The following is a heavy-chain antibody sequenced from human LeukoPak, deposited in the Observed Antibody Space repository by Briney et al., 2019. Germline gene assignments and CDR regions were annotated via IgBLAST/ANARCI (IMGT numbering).Heavy chain of an antibody. CDR3: ARDIVVVPAARRYDY. CDR1: GYTFTGYY. CDR2: INPNSGGT. Sequence: ASVKVSCKASGYTFTGYYMHWVRQAPGQGLEWMGWINPNSGGTNYAQKFQGRVTMTRDTSISTAYMELSRLRSDDTAVYYCARDIVVVPAARRYDYWGQGTLVTVSS. V-gene: IGHV1-2*02. J-gene: IGHJ4*02. D-gene: IGHD2-2*01.